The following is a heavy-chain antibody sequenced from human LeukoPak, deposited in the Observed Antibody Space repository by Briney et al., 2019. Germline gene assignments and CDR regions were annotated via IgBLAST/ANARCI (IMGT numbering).Heavy chain of an antibody. CDR1: GFTFSTYW. CDR2: IKEDGSEA. D-gene: IGHD7-27*01. J-gene: IGHJ4*02. Sequence: GGSLRLSCAASGFTFSTYWMSWVRQAPGEGLERVASIKEDGSEAYYVDSVKGRFTMSRDNGKNSVFLQMNSLRAEDTAVYYCARDAGDYWGQGTLVTVSS. CDR3: ARDAGDY. V-gene: IGHV3-7*04.